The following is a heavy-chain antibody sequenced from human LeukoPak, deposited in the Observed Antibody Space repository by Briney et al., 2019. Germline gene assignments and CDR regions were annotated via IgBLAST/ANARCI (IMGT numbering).Heavy chain of an antibody. D-gene: IGHD4-17*01. CDR2: MNPNSGNT. CDR3: ARAGWDYGDGHFDY. CDR1: GYTFTSYD. J-gene: IGHJ4*02. V-gene: IGHV1-8*01. Sequence: ASVKVSCKASGYTFTSYDINWVRQATGQGLEWMGWMNPNSGNTGYAQKLQGRVTMTTDTSTSTAYMELRSLRSDDTAVYYCARAGWDYGDGHFDYWGQGTLVTVSS.